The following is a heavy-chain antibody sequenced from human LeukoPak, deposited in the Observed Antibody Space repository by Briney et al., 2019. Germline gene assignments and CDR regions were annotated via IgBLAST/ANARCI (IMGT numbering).Heavy chain of an antibody. CDR1: GFTFSSYA. J-gene: IGHJ4*02. V-gene: IGHV3-23*01. CDR3: AKDWRSYGSGIYIHY. D-gene: IGHD3-10*01. CDR2: ISGSGGST. Sequence: GGSLRLSCAASGFTFSSYAMSWVRQAPGKGLEWVSAISGSGGSTYYAASVKGRFTISRDNSKNTLYLQMNCLRAEDTAVYYCAKDWRSYGSGIYIHYWGQGTLVTVSS.